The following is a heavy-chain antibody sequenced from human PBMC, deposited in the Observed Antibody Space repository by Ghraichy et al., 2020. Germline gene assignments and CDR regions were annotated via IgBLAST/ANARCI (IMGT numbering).Heavy chain of an antibody. V-gene: IGHV3-23*01. CDR3: AKDRSRGNTYGFDY. Sequence: GGSLRLSCAASGFTFTSYAMSWVRQAPGKGLEWVSGISGSGGSTNYADSVKGRFTISRDNSKNTLYLQMNSLRAEDTAEYYCAKDRSRGNTYGFDYWGQGTLVTVSS. D-gene: IGHD5-18*01. CDR1: GFTFTSYA. CDR2: ISGSGGST. J-gene: IGHJ4*02.